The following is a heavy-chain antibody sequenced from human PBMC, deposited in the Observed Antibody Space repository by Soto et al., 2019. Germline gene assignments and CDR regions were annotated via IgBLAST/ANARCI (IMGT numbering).Heavy chain of an antibody. CDR1: GGSVSSGSYY. Sequence: PSETLSLTCTVSGGSVSSGSYYWRWIRQPPGKGLEWIGYIYYSGSTNYNPSLKSRVTISVDTSKNQFSLKLSSVTAADTAVYYCAGRDGYNFAEYFQHWGQGTLVTAPQ. D-gene: IGHD5-12*01. CDR2: IYYSGST. J-gene: IGHJ1*01. V-gene: IGHV4-61*01. CDR3: AGRDGYNFAEYFQH.